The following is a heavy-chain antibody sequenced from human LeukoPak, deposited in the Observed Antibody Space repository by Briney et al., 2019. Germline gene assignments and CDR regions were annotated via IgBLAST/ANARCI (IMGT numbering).Heavy chain of an antibody. CDR3: ARDLYGSSGHDRTDY. CDR1: GYTFTGYY. Sequence: ASVKVSCKASGYTFTGYYMHWVRQAPGQGLEWMGWINPNSGGTNYAQKFQGSVTMTRDTSISTAYMELSRLRTDDTAVYYCARDLYGSSGHDRTDYWGQGTLVTVSS. D-gene: IGHD6-19*01. CDR2: INPNSGGT. J-gene: IGHJ4*02. V-gene: IGHV1-2*04.